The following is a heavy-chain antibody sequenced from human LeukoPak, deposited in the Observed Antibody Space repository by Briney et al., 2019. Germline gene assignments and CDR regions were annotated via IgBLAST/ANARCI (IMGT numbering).Heavy chain of an antibody. CDR1: GYRFTTYW. V-gene: IGHV5-51*01. CDR2: IYPGDSDT. J-gene: IGHJ4*02. Sequence: GESLKISCKGSGYRFTTYWIGWVRQMPGKGLEWMGIIYPGDSDTRYSPSFQGQVTISADKSISTAYLQWSTLKASDTAMYYCARFPRVGSYYFDYWGQGTLVTVSS. D-gene: IGHD1-26*01. CDR3: ARFPRVGSYYFDY.